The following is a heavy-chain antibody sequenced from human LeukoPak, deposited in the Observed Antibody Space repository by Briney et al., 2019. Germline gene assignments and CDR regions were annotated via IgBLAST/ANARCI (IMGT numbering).Heavy chain of an antibody. D-gene: IGHD5-24*01. CDR1: GYSISSGYY. CDR2: IYHSGST. CDR3: GRNQDGYNLGGY. Sequence: PSETLSLTCAVSGYSISSGYYWGWIRQPPGKGLEWIGNIYHSGSTYYNPSLRSRLTISVDTSKNQFSLKLKSVTAADTAVYYCGRNQDGYNLGGYWGQGILVTVSS. V-gene: IGHV4-38-2*01. J-gene: IGHJ4*02.